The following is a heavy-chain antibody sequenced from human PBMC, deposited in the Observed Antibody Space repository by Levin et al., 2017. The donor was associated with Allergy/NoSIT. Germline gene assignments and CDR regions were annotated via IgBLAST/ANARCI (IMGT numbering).Heavy chain of an antibody. CDR1: GGSISSGGYS. J-gene: IGHJ3*02. Sequence: PSETLSLTCAVSGGSISSGGYSWSWIRQPPGKGLEWIGYIYHSGSTYYNPSLKSRVTISVDRSKNQFSLKLSSVTAADTAVYYCARGMVDILTGSLDAFDIWGQGTMVTVSS. CDR3: ARGMVDILTGSLDAFDI. D-gene: IGHD3-9*01. CDR2: IYHSGST. V-gene: IGHV4-30-2*01.